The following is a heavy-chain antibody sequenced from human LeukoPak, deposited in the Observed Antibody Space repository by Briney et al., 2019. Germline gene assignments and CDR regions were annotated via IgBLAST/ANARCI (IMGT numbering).Heavy chain of an antibody. CDR2: ISYDGSNK. D-gene: IGHD3-22*01. Sequence: PGGSLRLSCAASGFTFSSYAMHWVRQAPGKGLEWVAVISYDGSNKYYADSVKGRFTISRDNSKNTLYLQMNSLRAEDTAVYYCIVFAASSGYYSRWGQGTLVTVSS. CDR3: IVFAASSGYYSR. J-gene: IGHJ4*02. CDR1: GFTFSSYA. V-gene: IGHV3-30*04.